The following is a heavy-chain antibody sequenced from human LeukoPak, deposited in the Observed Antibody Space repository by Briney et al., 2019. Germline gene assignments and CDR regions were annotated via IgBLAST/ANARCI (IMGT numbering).Heavy chain of an antibody. CDR3: AKKLLWFGELGFDY. CDR2: ISSSGSTI. D-gene: IGHD3-10*01. V-gene: IGHV3-48*03. CDR1: GFTFSSYE. J-gene: IGHJ4*02. Sequence: GGSLRLSCAASGFTFSSYEMNWVRQAPGKGLEWVSYISSSGSTIYYADSVKGRFTISRDNSKNTLYLQMNSLRAEDTAVYYCAKKLLWFGELGFDYWGQGTLVTVSS.